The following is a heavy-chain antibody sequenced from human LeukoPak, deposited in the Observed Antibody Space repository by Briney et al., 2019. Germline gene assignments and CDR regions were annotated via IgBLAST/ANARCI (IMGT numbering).Heavy chain of an antibody. Sequence: GGSLRLSCAASEFTFSSYWMHWVRQAPGKGLVWVSRINSDGSITTYADSVKGRFTISRDNARNSLYLQMNSLRAEDTAVYYCARDWGRYCSGGFCDVLGYWGQGTLVTVSS. CDR2: INSDGSIT. J-gene: IGHJ4*02. CDR3: ARDWGRYCSGGFCDVLGY. V-gene: IGHV3-74*01. D-gene: IGHD2-15*01. CDR1: EFTFSSYW.